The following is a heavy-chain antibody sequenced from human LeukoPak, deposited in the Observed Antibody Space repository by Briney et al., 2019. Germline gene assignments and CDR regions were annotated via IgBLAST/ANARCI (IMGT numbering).Heavy chain of an antibody. CDR3: ARDCADYYYYYMDV. CDR1: GFTFSSYW. V-gene: IGHV3-7*01. Sequence: GGSLRLSCGASGFTFSSYWMSWVRQAPGKGLEWVANIKQDGSEKYYVDSMKGRFTISRDNAKNSLYLQMNSLRAEDTAVYYCARDCADYYYYYMDVWGKGTTVTVSS. J-gene: IGHJ6*03. CDR2: IKQDGSEK.